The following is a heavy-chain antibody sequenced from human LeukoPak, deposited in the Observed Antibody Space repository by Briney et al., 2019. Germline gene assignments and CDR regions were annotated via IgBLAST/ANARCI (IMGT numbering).Heavy chain of an antibody. J-gene: IGHJ5*02. Sequence: PSETLSLTCTVSGGSISSYYWSWIRQPPGKGLEWIGYIYYSGSTNYNPSLKSRVTISVDTSKNQFSLKLSSVTAADTAVYYGARSRYIYGAASNWFDPWGQGTLVTVSS. D-gene: IGHD1-1*01. CDR1: GGSISSYY. CDR2: IYYSGST. V-gene: IGHV4-59*01. CDR3: ARSRYIYGAASNWFDP.